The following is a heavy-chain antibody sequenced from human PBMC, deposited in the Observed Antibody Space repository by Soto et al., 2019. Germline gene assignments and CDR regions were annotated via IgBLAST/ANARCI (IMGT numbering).Heavy chain of an antibody. Sequence: QVQVVESGGGVVQPGTSLRLSCVASGFSFKSYGMHGVRQAPGKGLEWVALISNDGSNRYYEDSVKGRFTVSRDNSKNTVSLQMNSLRPEDTALYYCAKAIYDTGVDDYWGQGTHVIVSS. CDR2: ISNDGSNR. J-gene: IGHJ4*02. CDR1: GFSFKSYG. V-gene: IGHV3-30*18. CDR3: AKAIYDTGVDDY. D-gene: IGHD7-27*01.